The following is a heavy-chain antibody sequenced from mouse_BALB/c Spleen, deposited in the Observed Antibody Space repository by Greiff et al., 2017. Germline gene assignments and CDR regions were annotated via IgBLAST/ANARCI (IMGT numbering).Heavy chain of an antibody. CDR3: ARDANWEGRNYAMDY. D-gene: IGHD4-1*01. J-gene: IGHJ4*01. CDR2: SRNKANDYTT. V-gene: IGHV7-1*02. Sequence: EVNLVESGGGLVQPGGSLRISCATSGFTFSDFYMEWVRQPPGKRLEWIAASRNKANDYTTEYSASVKGRFIVSRDTSQSILYLQMDALRAEDPAIYYCARDANWEGRNYAMDYWGQGTSVTVAS. CDR1: GFTFSDFY.